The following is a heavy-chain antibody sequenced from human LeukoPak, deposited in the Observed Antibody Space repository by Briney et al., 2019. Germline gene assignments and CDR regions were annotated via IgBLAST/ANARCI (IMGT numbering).Heavy chain of an antibody. CDR2: IRYDGNNK. D-gene: IGHD3-9*01. CDR3: ARAFTSTGYYYVEY. V-gene: IGHV3-33*01. Sequence: GGSLRLSCAASGFTFSSFGMHWVRQAPGKGLEWVAAIRYDGNNKYYADSVKGRFTISRDNSKNTLYLQMNSLRAEDTAVYYCARAFTSTGYYYVEYWGQGTLVTVSS. CDR1: GFTFSSFG. J-gene: IGHJ4*02.